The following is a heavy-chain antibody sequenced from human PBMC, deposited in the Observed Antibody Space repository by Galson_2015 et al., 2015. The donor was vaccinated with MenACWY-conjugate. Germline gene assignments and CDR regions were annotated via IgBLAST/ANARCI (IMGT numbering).Heavy chain of an antibody. J-gene: IGHJ4*02. V-gene: IGHV3-30*18. CDR1: GFSFISYG. CDR3: AKPYYYDSSGYYFFDY. CDR2: ISPDGSNK. D-gene: IGHD3-22*01. Sequence: SLRLSCAASGFSFISYGMHWVRQAPGKGLEWVIGISPDGSNKYYADFVKGRFTISRDNSKNTLYLQMNSLRADDTAVFYCAKPYYYDSSGYYFFDYWGQGTLVTVSS.